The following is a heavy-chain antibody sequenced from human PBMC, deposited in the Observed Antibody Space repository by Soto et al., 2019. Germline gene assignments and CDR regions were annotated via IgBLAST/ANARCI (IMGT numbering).Heavy chain of an antibody. J-gene: IGHJ6*02. V-gene: IGHV4-59*01. CDR2: LYNTGST. D-gene: IGHD2-21*02. CDR3: ARDLWGYCGTDCYPLDV. CDR1: GCSISRYY. Sequence: SETLSLTCTVSGCSISRYYWSWIRQPPGKGLEWIGYLYNTGSTIYNPSLKSRVTISVDTSKNQFSLKLNSVTAADTAVYYCARDLWGYCGTDCYPLDVWGQGTTVTVSS.